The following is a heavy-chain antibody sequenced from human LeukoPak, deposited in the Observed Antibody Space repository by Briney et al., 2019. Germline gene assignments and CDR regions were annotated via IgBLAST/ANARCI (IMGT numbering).Heavy chain of an antibody. V-gene: IGHV4-61*02. CDR2: IYTSGST. CDR3: ARENVVVPAAGDAFDI. CDR1: GGSISSGSYY. J-gene: IGHJ3*02. Sequence: PSETLSLTCTVSGGSISSGSYYWSWIRQPAGKGLEWIGRIYTSGSTNYNPSLKSRVTISVDTSKNQFSLKLSSVTAADTAVYYCARENVVVPAAGDAFDIWGQGTMVTVSS. D-gene: IGHD2-2*01.